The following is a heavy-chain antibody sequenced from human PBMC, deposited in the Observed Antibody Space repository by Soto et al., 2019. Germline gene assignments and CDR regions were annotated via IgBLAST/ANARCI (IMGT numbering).Heavy chain of an antibody. CDR3: TTDNCRSSTCYLNF. J-gene: IGHJ4*02. Sequence: PGGSLRHSCAASGIPFSSTYMNWVRQAPGKGLEWVGRIKSKTVGETTDYSAPVKGRFALSRDDSKNTVSLQMNSLKSEDTAIYYCTTDNCRSSTCYLNFWGQGALVTVSS. D-gene: IGHD2-2*01. CDR1: GIPFSSTY. CDR2: IKSKTVGETT. V-gene: IGHV3-15*07.